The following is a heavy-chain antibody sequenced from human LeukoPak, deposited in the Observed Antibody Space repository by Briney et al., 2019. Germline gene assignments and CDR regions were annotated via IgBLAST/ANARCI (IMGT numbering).Heavy chain of an antibody. CDR2: IKSKTDGGTT. CDR1: GFTFSNAW. V-gene: IGHV3-15*01. Sequence: GGSLRLSCAASGFTFSNAWMNWVRQAPGKGLEWVGRIKSKTDGGTTDYAAPVKGRFTISRDDSKNTLYLQMNSLKTEDTAVYYCTTGLKWDQPGVDYWGQGTLVTVAS. D-gene: IGHD1-26*01. CDR3: TTGLKWDQPGVDY. J-gene: IGHJ4*02.